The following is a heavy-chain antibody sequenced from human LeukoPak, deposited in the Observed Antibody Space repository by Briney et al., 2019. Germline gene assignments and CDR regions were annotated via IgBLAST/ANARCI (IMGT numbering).Heavy chain of an antibody. D-gene: IGHD3-16*01. CDR3: ARERVDYDTGGEWFDP. J-gene: IGHJ5*02. CDR2: ISSSSSYI. V-gene: IGHV3-21*01. CDR1: GFTFSSYS. Sequence: GGSLRLSCAASGFTFSSYSMNWVRQAPGKGLEWVSSISSSSSYIYYADSVKGRFTISRDNAKNSLYLQMNSLRAEDTAVYNCARERVDYDTGGEWFDPWGQGTLVTVSS.